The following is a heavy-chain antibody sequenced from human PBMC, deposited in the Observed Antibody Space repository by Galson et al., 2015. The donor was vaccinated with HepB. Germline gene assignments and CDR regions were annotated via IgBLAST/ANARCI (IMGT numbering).Heavy chain of an antibody. CDR3: ARDWWDCSGGSCQASGFDP. V-gene: IGHV1-3*01. CDR2: INAGNGNT. Sequence: SVKVSCKASGYTFTSYAIHWVRQAPGQRLEWMGWINAGNGNTKYSQKFQGRVTITRDTSASTAYMELSSLRSEDTAVYYCARDWWDCSGGSCQASGFDPWGQGTLATVPS. CDR1: GYTFTSYA. J-gene: IGHJ5*02. D-gene: IGHD2-15*01.